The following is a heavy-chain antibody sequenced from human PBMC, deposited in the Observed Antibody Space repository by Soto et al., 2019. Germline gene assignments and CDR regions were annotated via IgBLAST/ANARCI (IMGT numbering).Heavy chain of an antibody. CDR1: GYTFTGYY. V-gene: IGHV1-2*02. J-gene: IGHJ6*02. CDR2: INPNSGGT. CDR3: ARGRSYSSGWYYYYGMDV. Sequence: GASVKVSCKASGYTFTGYYMHWVRQAPGQGLEWMGWINPNSGGTNYAQKFQGRVTMTRDTSISTAYMELSRLRSDDTAVYYCARGRSYSSGWYYYYGMDVWGQGTTVTVS. D-gene: IGHD6-19*01.